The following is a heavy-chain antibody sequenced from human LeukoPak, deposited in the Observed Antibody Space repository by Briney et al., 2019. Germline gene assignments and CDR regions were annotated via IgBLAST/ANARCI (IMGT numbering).Heavy chain of an antibody. CDR1: GYTFTSYA. Sequence: ASVKVSCKASGYTFTSYAMNWVRQAPGQGLEWMGWINTNTGNPTYAQGFTGRFVFSLDTSVSTAYLQISSLKAEDTAVYYCARDVALVYAISTGFDPWGQGTLVTVSS. CDR3: ARDVALVYAISTGFDP. D-gene: IGHD2-8*01. CDR2: INTNTGNP. J-gene: IGHJ5*02. V-gene: IGHV7-4-1*02.